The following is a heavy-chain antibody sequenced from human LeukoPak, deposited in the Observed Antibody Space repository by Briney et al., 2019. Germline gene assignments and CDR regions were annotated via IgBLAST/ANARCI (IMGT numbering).Heavy chain of an antibody. J-gene: IGHJ4*02. CDR2: ISNTGDST. V-gene: IGHV3-23*01. Sequence: EGSLRLSCAASGFTFTTYAMSWVRQAPGKGLEWVSAISNTGDSTYHADSVKGRFTISRGNSKNTLFLQMNSLRAEDTGVYYCAKDNDPRAYSAYDSYDYWGQGTLVTVSS. D-gene: IGHD5-12*01. CDR1: GFTFTTYA. CDR3: AKDNDPRAYSAYDSYDY.